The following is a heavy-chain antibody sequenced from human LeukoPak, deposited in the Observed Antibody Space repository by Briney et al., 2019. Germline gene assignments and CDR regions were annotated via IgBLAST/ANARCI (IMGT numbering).Heavy chain of an antibody. J-gene: IGHJ4*02. CDR3: ATGGYGVGGFDY. V-gene: IGHV1-24*01. CDR2: FDPEDGET. Sequence: ASVTVSCKVSGYTLTELSMHWVRQAPGKGLEWMGGFDPEDGETIYAQKFQGRVTMTEDTSTDTAYMELSSLRSEDTAVYYCATGGYGVGGFDYWGQGTLVTVSS. D-gene: IGHD1-26*01. CDR1: GYTLTELS.